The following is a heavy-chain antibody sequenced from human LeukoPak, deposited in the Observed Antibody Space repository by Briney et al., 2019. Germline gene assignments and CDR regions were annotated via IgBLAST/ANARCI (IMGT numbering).Heavy chain of an antibody. CDR2: IKQDGSEK. Sequence: GGSLRLSCAASGFTFSSYWMSWVRQAPGKGLEWVANIKQDGSEKYYVDSVKGRFTISRDNAKNSLYLQMSSLRAEDTAVYYCAKAQTMYFCYYMDVWGKGTTVTVSS. D-gene: IGHD4/OR15-4a*01. CDR3: AKAQTMYFCYYMDV. CDR1: GFTFSSYW. J-gene: IGHJ6*03. V-gene: IGHV3-7*01.